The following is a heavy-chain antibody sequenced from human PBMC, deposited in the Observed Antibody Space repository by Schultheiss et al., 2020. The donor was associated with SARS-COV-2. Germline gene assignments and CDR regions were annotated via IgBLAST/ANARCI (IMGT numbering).Heavy chain of an antibody. CDR1: GFTFSSYA. V-gene: IGHV3-30-3*01. Sequence: GGSLRLSCAASGFTFSSYAMHWVRQAPGKGLEWVAVISYDGSNKYYADSVKGRFTISRDNSKNTLYLQMNSLRAEDTAVYYCARGREMVLDWLLRHNWFDPWGQGTRVTVSS. J-gene: IGHJ5*02. D-gene: IGHD3-3*01. CDR3: ARGREMVLDWLLRHNWFDP. CDR2: ISYDGSNK.